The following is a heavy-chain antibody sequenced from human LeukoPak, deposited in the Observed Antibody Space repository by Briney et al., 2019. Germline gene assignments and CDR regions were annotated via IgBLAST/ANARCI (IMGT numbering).Heavy chain of an antibody. J-gene: IGHJ4*02. V-gene: IGHV3-15*01. Sequence: PGGSLRLSCAASGFTFSNAWMSWVRQAPGKGLEWVGRIKSKTDGGTTDYAAPVKGRFTISRDDSKNTLYLQMNSLKTEDTAVYYCARGNGYSYSDYWGQGTLVTVSS. CDR1: GFTFSNAW. CDR3: ARGNGYSYSDY. D-gene: IGHD5-18*01. CDR2: IKSKTDGGTT.